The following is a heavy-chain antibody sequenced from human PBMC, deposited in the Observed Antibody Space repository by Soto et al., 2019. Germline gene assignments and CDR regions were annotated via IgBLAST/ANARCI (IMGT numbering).Heavy chain of an antibody. V-gene: IGHV3-30*18. CDR3: AKDKAARPNYYWYFDL. CDR1: GFTFSSYG. D-gene: IGHD6-6*01. CDR2: ISYDGSNK. Sequence: GGSLRLSCAASGFTFSSYGMLWVRQAPGKGLEWVAVISYDGSNKYYADSVKGRFTISRDNSKNTLYLQMNSLRAEDTAVYYCAKDKAARPNYYWYFDLWGRGTLVTVSS. J-gene: IGHJ2*01.